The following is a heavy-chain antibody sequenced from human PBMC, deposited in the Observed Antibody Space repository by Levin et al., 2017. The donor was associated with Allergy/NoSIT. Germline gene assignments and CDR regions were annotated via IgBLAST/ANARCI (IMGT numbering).Heavy chain of an antibody. D-gene: IGHD3-16*01. CDR3: ARDRGLWGMYDAFDI. CDR1: GFTFSSYW. Sequence: PSETLSLTCAASGFTFSSYWMSWVRQAPGKGLEWVANIKQDGSEKYYVDSVKGRFTISRDNAKNSLYLQMNSLRAEDTAVYYCARDRGLWGMYDAFDIWGQGTMVTVSS. V-gene: IGHV3-7*01. J-gene: IGHJ3*02. CDR2: IKQDGSEK.